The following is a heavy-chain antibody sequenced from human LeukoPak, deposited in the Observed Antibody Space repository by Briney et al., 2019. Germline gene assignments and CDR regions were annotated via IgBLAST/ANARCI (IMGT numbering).Heavy chain of an antibody. CDR2: FDPEDGET. D-gene: IGHD1-26*01. J-gene: IGHJ4*02. Sequence: ASVKVSCKVSGYTLTELSMHWVRQAPGKGLEWMGGFDPEDGETIYAQKFQGRVTMTEDTSTDTAYMELSSLRSVDTAVYYCATGPPRGSIVGATRDYWGQGTLVTVSS. V-gene: IGHV1-24*01. CDR1: GYTLTELS. CDR3: ATGPPRGSIVGATRDY.